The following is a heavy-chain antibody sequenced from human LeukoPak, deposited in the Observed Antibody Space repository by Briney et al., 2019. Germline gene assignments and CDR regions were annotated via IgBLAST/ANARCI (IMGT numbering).Heavy chain of an antibody. Sequence: ASVKVSCKASGGTFSSYTISWVRQAPGQGLEWMGRITPILAIADYAQKFQGRVTITADRSTSTAYMELSRLRTEDTAVYYCARARPFYYDSSGYYYDLGYWGQGTLVTVSS. V-gene: IGHV1-69*02. CDR1: GGTFSSYT. CDR3: ARARPFYYDSSGYYYDLGY. D-gene: IGHD3-22*01. CDR2: ITPILAIA. J-gene: IGHJ4*02.